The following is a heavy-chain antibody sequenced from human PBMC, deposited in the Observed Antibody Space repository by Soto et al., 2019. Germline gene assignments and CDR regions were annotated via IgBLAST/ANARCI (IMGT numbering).Heavy chain of an antibody. J-gene: IGHJ4*02. CDR1: GFTFSNAW. CDR3: TTDRYYDSSGTKTPYFDY. V-gene: IGHV3-15*07. D-gene: IGHD3-22*01. CDR2: IKSKTDGGTT. Sequence: GGSLRLSCAASGFTFSNAWMNWVRQAPGKGLEWVGRIKSKTDGGTTDYAAPVKGRFTISRDDSKNTLYLQMNSLKTEDTAVYYCTTDRYYDSSGTKTPYFDYWGQGTLVTVSS.